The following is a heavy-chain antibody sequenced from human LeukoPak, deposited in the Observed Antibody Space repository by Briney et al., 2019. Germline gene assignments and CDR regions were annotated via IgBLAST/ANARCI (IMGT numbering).Heavy chain of an antibody. CDR3: ARGSYCSGGSCYYYFDY. CDR2: IIPIFGTA. Sequence: KISCKGSGYSFTSYWISWVRQAPGQGLEWMGGIIPIFGTANYAQKFQGRVTITADESTSTAYMELSSLRSEDTAVYYCARGSYCSGGSCYYYFDYWGQGTLVTVSS. V-gene: IGHV1-69*01. J-gene: IGHJ4*02. CDR1: GYSFTSYW. D-gene: IGHD2-15*01.